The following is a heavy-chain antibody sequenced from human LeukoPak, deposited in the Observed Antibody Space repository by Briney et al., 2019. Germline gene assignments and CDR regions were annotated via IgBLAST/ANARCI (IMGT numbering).Heavy chain of an antibody. J-gene: IGHJ4*02. CDR3: ARAFPVGATAPFDY. CDR2: INHSGST. V-gene: IGHV4-34*01. Sequence: SETLSLTCAVYGGSFSGYYWSWIRQPPGKGLEWIGEINHSGSTNYNPSLKSRVTISVDTSKNQFSLKLSSVTAADTAVYYCARAFPVGATAPFDYWGQGTLVTVSS. CDR1: GGSFSGYY. D-gene: IGHD1-26*01.